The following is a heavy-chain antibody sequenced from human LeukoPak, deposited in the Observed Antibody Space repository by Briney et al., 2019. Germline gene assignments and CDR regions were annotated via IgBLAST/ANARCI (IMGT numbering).Heavy chain of an antibody. Sequence: GGSLRLSCAASGFTFSSYSMNWVRQAPGKGLEWVSYISSSSSTIYYADSVKGRFTISRDNAKNSLYLQMNSLRAEDTAVYCCARDGYYGSGSQFDHWGQGTLVTFSS. CDR2: ISSSSSTI. J-gene: IGHJ4*02. V-gene: IGHV3-48*04. D-gene: IGHD3-10*01. CDR1: GFTFSSYS. CDR3: ARDGYYGSGSQFDH.